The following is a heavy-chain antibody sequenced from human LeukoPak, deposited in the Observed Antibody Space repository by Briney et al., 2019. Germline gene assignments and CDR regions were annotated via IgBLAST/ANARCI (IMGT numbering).Heavy chain of an antibody. CDR3: TRGAGWLIDY. CDR1: GGSISSYY. V-gene: IGHV4-59*01. D-gene: IGHD3-16*01. J-gene: IGHJ4*02. Sequence: SETLSLTCTVSGGSISSYYWTWIRQPPGKGLEWIGYIYYSGSTNYNPSLKSRVTISADTSKNQFSLKLNSLTTADTAVYYCTRGAGWLIDYWGQGILVTVSS. CDR2: IYYSGST.